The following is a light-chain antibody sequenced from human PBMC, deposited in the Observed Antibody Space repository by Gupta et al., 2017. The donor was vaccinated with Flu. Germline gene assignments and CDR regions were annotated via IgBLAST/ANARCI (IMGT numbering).Light chain of an antibody. CDR1: QNINSS. J-gene: IGKJ2*02. CDR3: QQYNSYSRT. Sequence: PSTLSACVGDRVTVTCRASQNINSSLAWYQQKPGKAPNLLISQASTLQSGVPSRFSGSGSGTEFTLTITSLQPDNFATYYCQQYNSYSRTFGQGTKVQIK. V-gene: IGKV1-5*03. CDR2: QAS.